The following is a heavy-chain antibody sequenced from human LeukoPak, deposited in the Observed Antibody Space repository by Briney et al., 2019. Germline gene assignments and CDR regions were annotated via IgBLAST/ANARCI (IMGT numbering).Heavy chain of an antibody. CDR1: GFTFSSYE. Sequence: GESLRLSCAASGFTFSSYEVNWVRQAPGKGLEWVSYIGSAGSTIYYADSVKGRFTISRDNDKNSLYLQMNSLRAEDTAVYYCVRANDAFDIWGQGTMVIVSS. V-gene: IGHV3-48*03. J-gene: IGHJ3*02. CDR2: IGSAGSTI. CDR3: VRANDAFDI.